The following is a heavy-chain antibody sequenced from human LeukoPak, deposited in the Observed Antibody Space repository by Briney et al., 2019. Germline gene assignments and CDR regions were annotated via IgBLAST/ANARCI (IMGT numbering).Heavy chain of an antibody. CDR1: AYTFTSYA. CDR2: ISVYNGNT. D-gene: IGHD1-26*01. J-gene: IGHJ5*02. CDR3: ARDLAGIVVVTAWFDP. Sequence: ASVKVSCKASAYTFTSYAISWMRQAPGQGLEWMGWISVYNGNTNYAQKFQGRVTMTTDTSTNTVYMELRSLRFDDTAVYYCARDLAGIVVVTAWFDPWGQGTLVTVSS. V-gene: IGHV1-18*01.